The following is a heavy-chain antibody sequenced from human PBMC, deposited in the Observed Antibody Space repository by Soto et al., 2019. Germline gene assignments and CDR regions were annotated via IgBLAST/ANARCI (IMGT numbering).Heavy chain of an antibody. J-gene: IGHJ5*01. V-gene: IGHV3-23*01. CDR3: AKDRDPDCIWTFDS. D-gene: IGHD3-9*01. CDR1: GFTFRTFT. Sequence: EVQLLEHGGQLVQPGESLRLSCAASGFTFRTFTMNWVRQAPGKGLEWVSGIIGGDGDKFYSDSVKGRFTISRDNSKDMFFMQMSSLRVDDTAVYYCAKDRDPDCIWTFDSWGQGTLVTVSS. CDR2: IIGGDGDK.